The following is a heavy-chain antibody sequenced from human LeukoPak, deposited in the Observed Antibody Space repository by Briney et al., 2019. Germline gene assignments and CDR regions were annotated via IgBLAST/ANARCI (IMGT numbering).Heavy chain of an antibody. D-gene: IGHD3-10*01. J-gene: IGHJ4*02. CDR2: INQDGSEK. Sequence: PGGSLRLSCAASGFTFSSYWMSWDRQAPGKGLEWVANINQDGSEKYYVDSVKGRFTISRDNAKNSLYLQMNSLRAEDTAVYYCARAPEGSGSSYYFDYWGQGTLVTVSS. CDR3: ARAPEGSGSSYYFDY. V-gene: IGHV3-7*01. CDR1: GFTFSSYW.